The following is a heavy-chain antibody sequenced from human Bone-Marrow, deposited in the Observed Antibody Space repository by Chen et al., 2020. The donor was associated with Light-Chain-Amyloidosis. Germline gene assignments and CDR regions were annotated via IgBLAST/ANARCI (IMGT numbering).Heavy chain of an antibody. V-gene: IGHV3-20*04. CDR3: AREAGVGITYYFDL. D-gene: IGHD3-3*01. CDR2: IHWNGGRT. J-gene: IGHJ2*01. CDR1: GVTFDDYG. Sequence: EVQLVESGGRVVRPGGWLRLSCAAGGVTFDDYGMSWVRHAPGKGLEWVSGIHWNGGRTGYADFVKGRFTISRDNAKNSLDLQMNTLSPEDTALYYCAREAGVGITYYFDLWGPGTLVTVSS.